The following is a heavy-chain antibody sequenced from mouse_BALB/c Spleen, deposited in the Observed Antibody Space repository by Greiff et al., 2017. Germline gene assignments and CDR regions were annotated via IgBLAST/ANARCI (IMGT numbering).Heavy chain of an antibody. D-gene: IGHD2-3*01. CDR3: ARRRDGLIFDY. CDR2: INPSTGYT. Sequence: QVQLKQSGAELAKPGASVKMSCKASGYTFTSYWMHWVKQRPGQGLEWIGYINPSTGYTEYNQKFKDKATLTADKSSSTAYMQLSSLTSEDSAVYYCARRRDGLIFDYWGQGTTLTVSS. CDR1: GYTFTSYW. V-gene: IGHV1-7*01. J-gene: IGHJ2*01.